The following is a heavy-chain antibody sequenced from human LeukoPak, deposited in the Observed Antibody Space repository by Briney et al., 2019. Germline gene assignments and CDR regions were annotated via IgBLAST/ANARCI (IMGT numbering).Heavy chain of an antibody. Sequence: PSETLSLTCTVSGGSISSYYWSWIRQPPGKGLEWIGYIYYSGSTNYNPSLKSRVTISVDTSKNQFSLKLSSVTAADTAVYYCARTHQLRYFDWLLEPLFDYWGQGTLVTVSS. J-gene: IGHJ4*02. CDR2: IYYSGST. CDR1: GGSISSYY. V-gene: IGHV4-59*08. CDR3: ARTHQLRYFDWLLEPLFDY. D-gene: IGHD3-9*01.